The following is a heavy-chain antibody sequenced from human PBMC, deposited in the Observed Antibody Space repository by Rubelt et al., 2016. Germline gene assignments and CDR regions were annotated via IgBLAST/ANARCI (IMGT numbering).Heavy chain of an antibody. D-gene: IGHD6-19*01. CDR3: ARDGYSSGWYIEAFDI. Sequence: GGSLRLSCAASGFSFSSSWMTWVRQAPGKGLVWVANIKQDGTEKYYVDSVKGRFTISRDNAKNSLYLQMNSLRAEDTAVYYCARDGYSSGWYIEAFDIWGQGTMVTVSS. CDR2: IKQDGTEK. V-gene: IGHV3-7*04. CDR1: GFSFSSSW. J-gene: IGHJ3*02.